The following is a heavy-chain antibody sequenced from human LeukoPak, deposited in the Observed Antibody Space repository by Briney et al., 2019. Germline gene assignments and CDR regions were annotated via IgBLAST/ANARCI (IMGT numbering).Heavy chain of an antibody. CDR3: ARDRDYSNTERGFDY. D-gene: IGHD4-11*01. CDR2: INPNSGET. CDR1: GYTFTDYY. J-gene: IGHJ4*02. Sequence: ASVKVSCKTSGYTFTDYYIHWVRQAPGQGLEWMGWINPNSGETNSPQKFQGRVTMTGDTSISTAYMELRRVTSDDTAVYYCARDRDYSNTERGFDYWGQGTLVTVSS. V-gene: IGHV1-2*02.